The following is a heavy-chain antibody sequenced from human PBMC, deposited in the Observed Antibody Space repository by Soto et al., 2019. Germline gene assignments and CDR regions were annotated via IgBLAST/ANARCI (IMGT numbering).Heavy chain of an antibody. Sequence: GGSLRLSCAASGFTFSSYSMNWVRQAPGKGLEWVSSISSSSSYIYYADSVKGRFTISRDNAKNSLYLQMNSLRAEDTAVYYCAREPRVGYYGMDVWGQGTTVTVSS. CDR2: ISSSSSYI. J-gene: IGHJ6*02. D-gene: IGHD1-26*01. CDR3: AREPRVGYYGMDV. CDR1: GFTFSSYS. V-gene: IGHV3-21*01.